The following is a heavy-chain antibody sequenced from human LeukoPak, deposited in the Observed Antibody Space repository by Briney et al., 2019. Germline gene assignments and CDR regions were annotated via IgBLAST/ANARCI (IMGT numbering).Heavy chain of an antibody. CDR3: ARGTKWLPRSLFDY. V-gene: IGHV4-31*03. CDR2: IYYSGST. CDR1: GGSISSGGYY. Sequence: SETLSLTCTVSGGSISSGGYYWSWIRQHPGKGLEWIGYIYYSGSTYYNPSLKSRVTISVGTSKNQFSLKLSSVTAADTAVYYCARGTKWLPRSLFDYWGQGTLVTVSS. J-gene: IGHJ4*02. D-gene: IGHD6-19*01.